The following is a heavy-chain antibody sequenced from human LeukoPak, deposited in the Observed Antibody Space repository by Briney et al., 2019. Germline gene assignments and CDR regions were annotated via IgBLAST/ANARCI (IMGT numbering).Heavy chain of an antibody. J-gene: IGHJ3*02. Sequence: GGSLRLSCTASGFTFSAYAMMWVRQAPGKGPEWVSAIRGGGGSAFYADSVKGRFTISRDNSKYTLFLQMNSQRAEDTAVYYCARDPNGDYIGAFDMWGPGTMVTVSS. CDR3: ARDPNGDYIGAFDM. V-gene: IGHV3-23*01. D-gene: IGHD4-17*01. CDR2: IRGGGGSA. CDR1: GFTFSAYA.